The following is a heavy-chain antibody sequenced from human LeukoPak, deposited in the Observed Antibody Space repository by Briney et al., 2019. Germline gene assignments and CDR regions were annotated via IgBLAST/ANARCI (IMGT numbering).Heavy chain of an antibody. J-gene: IGHJ4*02. V-gene: IGHV3-23*01. CDR2: ISGSGGST. Sequence: GGSLRLSCAASGFTFSSYAMSWVRQAPGKGLEWVSGISGSGGSTYYADSVKGRFTISRDNSKNTLHLQMNSLRAEDTAVYYCAKDRLVGANPFDYWGQGTLVTVSS. CDR1: GFTFSSYA. CDR3: AKDRLVGANPFDY. D-gene: IGHD1-26*01.